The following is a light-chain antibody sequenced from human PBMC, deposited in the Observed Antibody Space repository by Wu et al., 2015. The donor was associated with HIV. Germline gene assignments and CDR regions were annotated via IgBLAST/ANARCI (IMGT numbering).Light chain of an antibody. Sequence: EIVLTQSPATLSLSPGERATLSCGASQSVSSYLAWYQQKPGQAPRLLIYDASNRATGIPARFSGSGSGTDFTLTISSLEPEDFAVYYCQQRSNWPRIIFGQGTRLEIK. CDR3: QQRSNWPRII. V-gene: IGKV3-11*01. CDR2: DAS. CDR1: QSVSSY. J-gene: IGKJ5*01.